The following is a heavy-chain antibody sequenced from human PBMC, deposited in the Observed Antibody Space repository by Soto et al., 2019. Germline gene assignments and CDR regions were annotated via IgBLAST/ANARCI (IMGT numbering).Heavy chain of an antibody. J-gene: IGHJ4*02. Sequence: PGGSLRLSCAASGFTCSSYVMHWVGQAPGKGLEWVAVIWYDGSNKYYADSVKGRFTISRDNSKNTLYLQMNSLRAEDTAVYYCAKDRRTQWPLWYWGQGTLVTVSS. V-gene: IGHV3-30*02. D-gene: IGHD6-19*01. CDR2: IWYDGSNK. CDR3: AKDRRTQWPLWY. CDR1: GFTCSSYV.